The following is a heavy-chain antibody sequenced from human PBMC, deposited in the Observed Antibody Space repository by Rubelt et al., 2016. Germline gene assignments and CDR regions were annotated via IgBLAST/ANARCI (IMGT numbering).Heavy chain of an antibody. J-gene: IGHJ3*02. CDR2: IYYSGSS. D-gene: IGHD1-7*01. CDR3: ARQTGAREDI. Sequence: QVQLQESGPGLVKPSETLSLTCTVSGGSISSGGYSWSWIRQPPGKGLEWIGYIYYSGSSNYNPSLKGRVTTSGDTAKNQFSLKLSSVTAADTAVYYCARQTGAREDIWGQGTMVIVSS. CDR1: GGSISSGGYS. V-gene: IGHV4-61*08.